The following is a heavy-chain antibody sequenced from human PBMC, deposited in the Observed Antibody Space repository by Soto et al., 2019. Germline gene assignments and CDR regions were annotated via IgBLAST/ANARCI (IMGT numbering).Heavy chain of an antibody. J-gene: IGHJ4*02. V-gene: IGHV1-2*02. CDR2: INPNSGGT. Sequence: QVQLVQSGAEVKKPGASVKVSCKPSGDSFTDYYIYWVRQDPGQGLEWMGWINPNSGGTNNAQNFQGRVTLSRDTAISTAYMELSRLRSDDTAVYYCARGPYTYDSSGFYGMHSWGQGTLVTVSS. D-gene: IGHD3-22*01. CDR1: GDSFTDYY. CDR3: ARGPYTYDSSGFYGMHS.